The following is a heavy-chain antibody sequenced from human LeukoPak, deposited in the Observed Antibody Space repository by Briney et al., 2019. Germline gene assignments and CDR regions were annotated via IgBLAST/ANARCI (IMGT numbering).Heavy chain of an antibody. CDR3: ARVPAVRGVIGGNWFDP. Sequence: PSETLSLTCTVSGGSISSYYWSWIRQPAGKGLEWIGRIYYSGSTNYNPSLKSRVTISVDTSKNQFSLKLSSVTAADTAVYYCARVPAVRGVIGGNWFDPWGQGTLVTVSS. CDR1: GGSISSYY. CDR2: IYYSGST. V-gene: IGHV4-4*07. J-gene: IGHJ5*02. D-gene: IGHD3-10*01.